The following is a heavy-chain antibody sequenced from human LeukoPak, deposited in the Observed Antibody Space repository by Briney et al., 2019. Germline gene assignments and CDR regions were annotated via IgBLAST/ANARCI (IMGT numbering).Heavy chain of an antibody. CDR2: IYYSGST. Sequence: SETLSLTCTVSGGSISSSSYYWGWIRQPPGKGLEWIGSIYYSGSTYYNPSLKSRVTISVDTSKNQFSLKLSSVTAADTAVYYCARDGRVALNHAFDIWGQGTMVTVSS. J-gene: IGHJ3*02. CDR3: ARDGRVALNHAFDI. V-gene: IGHV4-39*07. CDR1: GGSISSSSYY. D-gene: IGHD1-1*01.